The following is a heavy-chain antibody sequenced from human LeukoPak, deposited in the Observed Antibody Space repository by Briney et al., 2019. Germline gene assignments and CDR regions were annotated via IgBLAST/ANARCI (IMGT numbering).Heavy chain of an antibody. CDR1: GFTFITYT. J-gene: IGHJ3*02. V-gene: IGHV3-48*02. Sequence: GGSLGLSCAASGFTFITYTMIWVRQAPGKGLEWVSSISSSSSTKYYADSVKGRFTISRDNANNSLYLQVASLRDEDTAIYYCARMRGPTTGALDIWGPVTMVAVSS. CDR3: ARMRGPTTGALDI. CDR2: ISSSSSTK. D-gene: IGHD1-26*01.